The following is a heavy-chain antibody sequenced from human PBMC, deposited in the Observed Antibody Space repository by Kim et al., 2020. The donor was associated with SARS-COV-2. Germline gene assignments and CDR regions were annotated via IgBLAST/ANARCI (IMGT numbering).Heavy chain of an antibody. CDR2: ISGSGGST. D-gene: IGHD3-10*01. CDR1: GFTFSSYA. Sequence: GGSLRLSCAASGFTFSSYAMSWVRQAPGKGLEWVSAISGSGGSTYYADSVKGRFTISRDNSKNTLYLQMNSLRAEDTAVYYCAKGPSLLWFGELLQSFDYWGQGTLVTVSS. V-gene: IGHV3-23*01. CDR3: AKGPSLLWFGELLQSFDY. J-gene: IGHJ4*02.